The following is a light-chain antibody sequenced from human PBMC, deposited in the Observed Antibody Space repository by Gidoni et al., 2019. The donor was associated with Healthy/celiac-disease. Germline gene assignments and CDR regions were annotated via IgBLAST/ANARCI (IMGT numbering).Light chain of an antibody. CDR3: QSYDSSLSGRV. J-gene: IGLJ3*02. CDR1: SSNSGAGYD. V-gene: IGLV1-40*01. CDR2: GNS. Sequence: SVLTQPPPVAGAPGQRGTITCTGSSSNSGAGYDVHWYQQLPGTAPQLLIYGNSNRPSRLPDRFSGSKSATSASLAITGLQAEDEADYYCQSYDSSLSGRVFGGGTKLPVL.